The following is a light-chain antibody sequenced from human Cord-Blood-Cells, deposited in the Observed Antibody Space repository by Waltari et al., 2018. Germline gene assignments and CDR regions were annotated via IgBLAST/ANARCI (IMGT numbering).Light chain of an antibody. Sequence: QSVLTQPPSVSGAPGQRVTISCTGSSPNIGAGYDVNSYQQLPGTAPNLPIVGNSNRPSGVPDRFSGSKSGTSASLAITGLQAEDEADYYCQSYDSSLSAVVFGGGTKLTVL. CDR2: GNS. CDR3: QSYDSSLSAVV. V-gene: IGLV1-40*01. J-gene: IGLJ2*01. CDR1: SPNIGAGYD.